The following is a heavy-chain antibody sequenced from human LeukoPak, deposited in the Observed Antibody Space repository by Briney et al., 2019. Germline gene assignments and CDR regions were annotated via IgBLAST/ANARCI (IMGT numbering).Heavy chain of an antibody. J-gene: IGHJ4*02. CDR1: GGSFSGHY. CDR2: INHSGST. D-gene: IGHD2-15*01. Sequence: PSETLSLTCAVYGGSFSGHYWSWIRQPPGKGLEWIGEINHSGSTNYNPSLKSRVTISLDTSKKQFSLKLSSVTAADTAVYYCARDSVGFDYWGQGTLVTVSS. V-gene: IGHV4-34*01. CDR3: ARDSVGFDY.